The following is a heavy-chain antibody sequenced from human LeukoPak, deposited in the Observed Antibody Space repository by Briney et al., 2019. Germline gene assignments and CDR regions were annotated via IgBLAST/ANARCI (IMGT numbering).Heavy chain of an antibody. D-gene: IGHD5-12*01. CDR2: ISSSSSYI. CDR1: GFTFSSYS. CDR3: ARVGRYSGYEPFDY. V-gene: IGHV3-21*01. J-gene: IGHJ4*02. Sequence: GGSLRLSCAASGFTFSSYSMNWVRQAPGKGLEWVSSISSSSSYIYYADSVKGRFTISRDNAKNSLYLQMNSLRAEDTAVYHCARVGRYSGYEPFDYWGQGTLVTVSS.